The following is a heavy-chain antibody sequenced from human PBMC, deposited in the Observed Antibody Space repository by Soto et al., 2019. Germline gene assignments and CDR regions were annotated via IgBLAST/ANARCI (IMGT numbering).Heavy chain of an antibody. CDR1: GFTFDDYA. CDR3: AKDMRGGSSSSRYYYGVDV. V-gene: IGHV3-9*01. CDR2: ISWDSGTI. J-gene: IGHJ6*02. Sequence: EVQLVESGGGLVQPGRSLRLSCAASGFTFDDYAMHWVRQAPGKGLEWGSGISWDSGTIVYVDSVKGRFTISRDNAKNSLYLQMNSLRAEDTALYYCAKDMRGGSSSSRYYYGVDVWGQGTTVTVSS. D-gene: IGHD6-13*01.